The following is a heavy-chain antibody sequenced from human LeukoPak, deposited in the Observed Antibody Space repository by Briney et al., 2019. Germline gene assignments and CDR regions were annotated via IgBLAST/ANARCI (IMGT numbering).Heavy chain of an antibody. J-gene: IGHJ4*02. D-gene: IGHD2-2*01. V-gene: IGHV4-34*01. Sequence: SETLSLTCAVYGGSFSGYYWSWIRQPPGKGLEWIGEINHSGSTNYNPSLKSRVTISVDTSKNQFSLNLSSVTAADTAVYYCARGPHTLRSRHFDYWGQGTLVTVSS. CDR3: ARGPHTLRSRHFDY. CDR2: INHSGST. CDR1: GGSFSGYY.